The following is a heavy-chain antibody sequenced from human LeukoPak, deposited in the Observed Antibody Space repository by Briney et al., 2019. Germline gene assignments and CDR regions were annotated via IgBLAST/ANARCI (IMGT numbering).Heavy chain of an antibody. D-gene: IGHD3-22*01. CDR2: IYYSGST. CDR1: GGSISSGGYY. CDR3: ARNYYDSSDLLEY. J-gene: IGHJ4*02. V-gene: IGHV4-31*03. Sequence: SETLSLTCTVSGGSISSGGYYWSWIRQHPGKGLEWIGYIYYSGSTYYNPSLKSRVTISVDTSKNQFSLKLSSVTAADTAVYYCARNYYDSSDLLEYWGQGTPVTVSS.